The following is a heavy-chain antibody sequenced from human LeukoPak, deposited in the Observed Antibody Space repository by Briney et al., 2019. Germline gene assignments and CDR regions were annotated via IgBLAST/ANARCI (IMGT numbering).Heavy chain of an antibody. V-gene: IGHV1-2*02. CDR2: INPNSGGT. CDR3: AVGKDILTPLDY. D-gene: IGHD3-9*01. CDR1: GYSFTDYY. Sequence: GASVKVSCKASGYSFTDYYMHWVRQAPGQGLEWMGWINPNSGGTNYAQKFQGRVTMTRDTSISTAYMELNRLRSDDTAVYYCAVGKDILTPLDYWGQGTLVTVSS. J-gene: IGHJ4*02.